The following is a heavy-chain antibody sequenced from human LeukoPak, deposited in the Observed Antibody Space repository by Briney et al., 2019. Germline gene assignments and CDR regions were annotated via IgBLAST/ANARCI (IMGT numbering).Heavy chain of an antibody. CDR2: IIPILGIA. Sequence: ASVKVSCKASGGTFSSYAISWVRQAPGQGLEWMGRIIPILGIANYAQKFQGRVTITADKSTSTAYMELSSLRSEDTAVYYCAQQGVGGYYFDYWGQGTLVTVSS. CDR1: GGTFSSYA. CDR3: AQQGVGGYYFDY. V-gene: IGHV1-69*04. D-gene: IGHD3-10*01. J-gene: IGHJ4*02.